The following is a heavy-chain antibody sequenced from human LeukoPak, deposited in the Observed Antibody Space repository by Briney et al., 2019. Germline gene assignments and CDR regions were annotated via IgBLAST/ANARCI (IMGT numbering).Heavy chain of an antibody. D-gene: IGHD2-2*01. J-gene: IGHJ4*02. V-gene: IGHV1-18*01. CDR2: ISAYNDNT. CDR1: GYTFTSYG. CDR3: ARGRGVVPTAAVPFDY. Sequence: ASVKVPCKASGYTFTSYGISWVRQAPGQGLEWMGWISAYNDNTNYAQKLQGRVTMTTDTSTSTAYMELRSLRSDDTAVYYCARGRGVVPTAAVPFDYWGQGTLVTVSS.